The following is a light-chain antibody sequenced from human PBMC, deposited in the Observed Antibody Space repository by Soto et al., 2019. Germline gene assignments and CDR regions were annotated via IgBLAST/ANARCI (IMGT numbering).Light chain of an antibody. V-gene: IGKV3-20*01. CDR3: QQYGSSFT. Sequence: EIVLTQSPGTLSLSPGERATLSCRASQSVSSGSLAWYQHKPGQAPRLLIYVASSRATGIPERFSGSGSGTDFTLTISRLEPEDFAVYYCQQYGSSFTFGPGTKVDIK. CDR1: QSVSSGS. J-gene: IGKJ3*01. CDR2: VAS.